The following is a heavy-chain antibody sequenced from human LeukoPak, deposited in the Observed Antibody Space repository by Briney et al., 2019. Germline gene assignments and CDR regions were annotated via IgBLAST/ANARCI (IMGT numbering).Heavy chain of an antibody. J-gene: IGHJ5*02. V-gene: IGHV3-21*01. CDR3: AREDIVVVPAAKGYNWFDP. CDR2: ISSSSSYI. Sequence: GGSLRLSCAASGFTFSSYSMNWVRQAPGKGLEWVPSISSSSSYIYYADSVKGRFTISRDNAKNSLYLQMNSLRAEDTAVYYCAREDIVVVPAAKGYNWFDPWGQGTLVTVSS. D-gene: IGHD2-2*01. CDR1: GFTFSSYS.